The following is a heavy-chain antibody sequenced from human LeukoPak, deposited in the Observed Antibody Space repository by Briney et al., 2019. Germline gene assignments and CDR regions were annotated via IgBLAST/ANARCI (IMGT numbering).Heavy chain of an antibody. CDR3: ARGDYYDSSGYFGY. CDR1: GFTFSSYE. Sequence: SGGSLRLSCAASGFTFSSYEMNWVRQAPGKGLEWVSYISSSGSTIYYADSVKGRFTISRDNAKNSLYLQTNSLRAEDTAVYYCARGDYYDSSGYFGYWGQGTLVTVSS. V-gene: IGHV3-48*03. J-gene: IGHJ4*02. D-gene: IGHD3-22*01. CDR2: ISSSGSTI.